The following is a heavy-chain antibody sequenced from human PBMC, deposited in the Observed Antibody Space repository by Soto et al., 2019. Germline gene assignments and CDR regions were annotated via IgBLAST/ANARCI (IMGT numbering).Heavy chain of an antibody. CDR1: GGTFSSYA. D-gene: IGHD4-4*01. V-gene: IGHV1-69*11. J-gene: IGHJ6*02. Sequence: SVKVSCKASGGTFSSYAISWVRQAPGQGLEWMGRIIPFIGTANYAQKFQGRVTITADESTSTAYMELTSLRSEDTAVYYCARVVMTTVPASYYSGMDVWGQGTTVTVYS. CDR3: ARVVMTTVPASYYSGMDV. CDR2: IIPFIGTA.